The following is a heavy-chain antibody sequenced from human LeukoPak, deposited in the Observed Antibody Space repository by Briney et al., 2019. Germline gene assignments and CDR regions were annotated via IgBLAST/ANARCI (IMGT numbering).Heavy chain of an antibody. CDR1: GGSISSYY. J-gene: IGHJ3*02. Sequence: SETLSLTCTVSGGSISSYYWSWIRQPAGKGLEWIGRIYTSGSTNYNPSLKSRVTMSVDTSKNQFSLKLSSVTAADTAVCYCAREVDYYDSSGYYSDAFDIWGQGTMVTVSS. CDR3: AREVDYYDSSGYYSDAFDI. D-gene: IGHD3-22*01. CDR2: IYTSGST. V-gene: IGHV4-4*07.